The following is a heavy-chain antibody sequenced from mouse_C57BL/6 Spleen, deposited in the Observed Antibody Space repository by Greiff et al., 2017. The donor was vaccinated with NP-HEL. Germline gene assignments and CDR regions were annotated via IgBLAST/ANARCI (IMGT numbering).Heavy chain of an antibody. V-gene: IGHV3-1*01. CDR3: AREEYGNYFDD. CDR1: GYSITSGYD. Sequence: DVQLQESGPGMVKPSQSLSLTCTVTGYSITSGYDWHWIRHFPGNKLEWMGYISYSGSTNYNPSLKSRISITHDTSKNHFFLKLNSVTTEDTATYYCAREEYGNYFDDWGQGTTLTVSS. CDR2: ISYSGST. D-gene: IGHD2-1*01. J-gene: IGHJ2*01.